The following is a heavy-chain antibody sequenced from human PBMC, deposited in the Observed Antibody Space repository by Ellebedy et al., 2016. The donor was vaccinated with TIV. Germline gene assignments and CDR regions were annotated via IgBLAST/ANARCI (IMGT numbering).Heavy chain of an antibody. J-gene: IGHJ4*02. CDR1: GFTFNKYY. CDR3: TTVVVTAIPQSDY. CDR2: IKSKSDGGTT. Sequence: GESLKISCAASGFTFNKYYMSWIRQAPGKGLEWVGRIKSKSDGGTTDYAAPVKSRFTISRDDSKNTLYLQMNSLKTEDTAVYYCTTVVVTAIPQSDYWGQGTLVTVSS. V-gene: IGHV3-15*01. D-gene: IGHD2-21*02.